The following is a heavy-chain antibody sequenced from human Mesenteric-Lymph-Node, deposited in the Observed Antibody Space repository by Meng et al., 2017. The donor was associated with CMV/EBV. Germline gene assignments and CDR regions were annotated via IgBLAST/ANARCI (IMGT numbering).Heavy chain of an antibody. CDR1: Y. J-gene: IGHJ4*02. D-gene: IGHD5-12*01. Sequence: YWSWIRQPPGKGLEWIGYIYYSGSTNYDPSLSGSTNYNPSLKSRVTISGDTSKNQFSLKLSSVTAADTAVYYCARGGRGYSGRYYFDYWGQGTLVTVSS. V-gene: IGHV4-59*01. CDR3: ARGGRGYSGRYYFDY. CDR2: IYYSGSTNYDPSLSGST.